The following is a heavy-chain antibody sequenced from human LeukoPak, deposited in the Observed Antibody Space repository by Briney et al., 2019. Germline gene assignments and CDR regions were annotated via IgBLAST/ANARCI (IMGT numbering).Heavy chain of an antibody. CDR3: ARESRGSYWADFDY. Sequence: SQTLSLTCAISGDSVSSNSAAWNWIRLSPSRGLDWLGRTYYRSKWYNGYALSVQSRITINPDTSKNQFSLHLNSVTPEDTAVYYCARESRGSYWADFDYWGQGTLVTVSS. D-gene: IGHD1-26*01. J-gene: IGHJ4*02. V-gene: IGHV6-1*01. CDR2: TYYRSKWYN. CDR1: GDSVSSNSAA.